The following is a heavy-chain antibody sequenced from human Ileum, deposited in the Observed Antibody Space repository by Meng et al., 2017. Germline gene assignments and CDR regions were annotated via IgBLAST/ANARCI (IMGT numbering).Heavy chain of an antibody. CDR2: ASN. CDR3: ERDHWGSLDY. D-gene: IGHD7-27*01. CDR1: GAYVTTRHHE. J-gene: IGHJ4*02. V-gene: IGHV4-61*01. Sequence: GQMPESPAGLVTPSDTLSLICTVYGAYVTTRHHECVWIRQPRGKGMEWIGYASNNYIPSLKSRLTISFAKSKNQVSLKLTSVTAADTDVYYCERDHWGSLDYWGQGILVTVSS.